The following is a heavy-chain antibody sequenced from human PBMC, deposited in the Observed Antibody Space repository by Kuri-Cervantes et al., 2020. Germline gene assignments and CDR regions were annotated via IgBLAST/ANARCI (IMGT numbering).Heavy chain of an antibody. Sequence: GGSLRPSCAASGFTFSSYAMHWVRQAPGKGLEWAAVISYDGSNKYYADSMKGRFTISRDNSKNTLYLQMNSLRAEDTAVYYCARLLSSIVVVPAVPFDYWGQGTLVTVSS. J-gene: IGHJ4*02. V-gene: IGHV3-30-3*01. CDR3: ARLLSSIVVVPAVPFDY. CDR1: GFTFSSYA. CDR2: ISYDGSNK. D-gene: IGHD2-2*01.